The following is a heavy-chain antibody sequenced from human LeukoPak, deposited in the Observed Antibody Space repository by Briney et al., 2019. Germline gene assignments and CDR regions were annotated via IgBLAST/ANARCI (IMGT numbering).Heavy chain of an antibody. CDR1: GFTFSSYS. J-gene: IGHJ4*02. V-gene: IGHV3-48*01. Sequence: GGSLTLSCAASGFTFSSYSMNWVRQAPGKGLEWVSYISSSSSTIYYADSVKGRFTISRDNSKNTLYLQMNSLRAEDTAVYYCAKALAVAGTGLNYWGQGTLVTVSS. CDR2: ISSSSSTI. D-gene: IGHD6-19*01. CDR3: AKALAVAGTGLNY.